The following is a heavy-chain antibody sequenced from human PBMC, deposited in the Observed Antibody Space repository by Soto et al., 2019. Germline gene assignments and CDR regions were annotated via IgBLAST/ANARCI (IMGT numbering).Heavy chain of an antibody. V-gene: IGHV2-5*02. CDR2: IYWDDAK. Sequence: QITLTESGPTLVKPTQTLTLTCTFSGISLTNSGVGVSWIRQPPGKALEWLAVIYWDDAKHFSPSQKSRLTSTKDTSKNQVVLTRTNMDSVDTATYFCAQMDFDLYGMEVWGQGTTVIVSS. CDR3: AQMDFDLYGMEV. J-gene: IGHJ6*02. CDR1: GISLTNSGVG. D-gene: IGHD3-9*01.